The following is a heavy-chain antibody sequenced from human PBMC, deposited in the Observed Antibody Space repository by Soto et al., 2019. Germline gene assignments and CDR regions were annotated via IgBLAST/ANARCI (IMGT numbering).Heavy chain of an antibody. CDR3: ARQYGDYDWGSYRPAGYFDY. V-gene: IGHV4-39*01. D-gene: IGHD3-16*02. CDR2: IYYSGST. J-gene: IGHJ4*02. Sequence: SETLSLTCTVSGGSISSSSYYWGWIRQPPGMGLEGIGCIYYSGSTYYNPSRKSRVTISVDTSKNQFSLKLSSVTDADPAAYYLARQYGDYDWGSYRPAGYFDYWGQGTLVTVSS. CDR1: GGSISSSSYY.